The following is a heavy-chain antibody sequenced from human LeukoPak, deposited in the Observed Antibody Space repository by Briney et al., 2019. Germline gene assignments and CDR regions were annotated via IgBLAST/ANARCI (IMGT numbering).Heavy chain of an antibody. D-gene: IGHD3-22*01. Sequence: PSETLSLTCAVYSGSFSGYYWSWIRQPPGKGLEWIGEINHGGSTHYNPSLKSRVTISLDTSKNQFSLKLSSVTAADTAVYYCARGSNYYDRSGYYSPYYFDYWGQGTLVTVSS. J-gene: IGHJ4*02. CDR3: ARGSNYYDRSGYYSPYYFDY. CDR2: INHGGST. V-gene: IGHV4-34*01. CDR1: SGSFSGYY.